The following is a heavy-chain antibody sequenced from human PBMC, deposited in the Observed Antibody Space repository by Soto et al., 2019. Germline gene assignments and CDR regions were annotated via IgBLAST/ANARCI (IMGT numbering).Heavy chain of an antibody. CDR3: VKTYGSMNWFDL. CDR2: IYHIGSP. CDR1: GASITGSRYY. D-gene: IGHD3-10*01. J-gene: IGHJ5*02. Sequence: LQLEESGPGLVKPSETLSLTCTVSGASITGSRYYWGWIRQPPGKGLEWIGTIYHIGSPYYNPPIKNRLTMPVDTAKKQVSLRLTSVTAADTAVYYGVKTYGSMNWFDLWGQGPLVTVSS. V-gene: IGHV4-39*01.